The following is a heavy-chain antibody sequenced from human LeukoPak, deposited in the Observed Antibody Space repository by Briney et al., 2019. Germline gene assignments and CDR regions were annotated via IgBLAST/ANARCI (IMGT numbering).Heavy chain of an antibody. V-gene: IGHV3-23*01. CDR2: VSGNGLSK. J-gene: IGHJ4*02. Sequence: GGSLRLSCAVSGFTFSNHPMTWVRQAPGKGLEWVAGVSGNGLSKYYADSMKGRFTVSRDNAKNTVYLQMNSLRADDTAVYYCAKGNGDFLDYWGQGPLVTVSS. CDR3: AKGNGDFLDY. D-gene: IGHD1-1*01. CDR1: GFTFSNHP.